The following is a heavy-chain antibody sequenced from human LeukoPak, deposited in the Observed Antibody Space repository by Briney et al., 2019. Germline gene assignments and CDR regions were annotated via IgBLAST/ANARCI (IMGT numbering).Heavy chain of an antibody. D-gene: IGHD3-22*01. CDR2: INPSGGST. V-gene: IGHV1-46*01. CDR1: GYTXTSYY. J-gene: IGHJ4*02. CDR3: ARVGSYDSSGYYYPPLDY. Sequence: ASVKVSCKASGYTXTSYYMHWVRQAPGQGLEWMAIINPSGGSTSYAQKFQGRVTMTRDTSTSTVYMELSSLRSEDTAVYYCARVGSYDSSGYYYPPLDYWGQGTLVTVSS.